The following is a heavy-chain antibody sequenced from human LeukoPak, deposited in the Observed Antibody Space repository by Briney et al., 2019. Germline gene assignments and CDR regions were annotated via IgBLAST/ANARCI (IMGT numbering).Heavy chain of an antibody. CDR3: ARHYDAGKDDAFHI. V-gene: IGHV1-46*01. CDR1: GYTFTIYY. Sequence: ASVKVSCKTSGYTFTIYYMHWVRQAPGQGLEWMGIINPSAGSTSYAQKSQGRVTMTRDTSTSTVYMELSSLRSEDTAVYYCARHYDAGKDDAFHIWGQGTMVTVSS. CDR2: INPSAGST. J-gene: IGHJ3*02. D-gene: IGHD3-10*01.